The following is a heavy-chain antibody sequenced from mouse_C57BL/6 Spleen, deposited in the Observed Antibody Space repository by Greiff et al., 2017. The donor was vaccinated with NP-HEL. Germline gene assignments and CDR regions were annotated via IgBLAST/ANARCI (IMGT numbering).Heavy chain of an antibody. CDR3: ARFYDGDCGNFDD. CDR1: GYTFTSYW. CDR2: INPSSGYT. Sequence: VQLQQSGAELAKPGASVKLSCKASGYTFTSYWMHWVKQRPGQGLEWIGYINPSSGYTKYNQKFKDKATLTADKSSSTAYMQLSSLTYEDSAVYYCARFYDGDCGNFDDWGTGTTVTVSS. V-gene: IGHV1-7*01. J-gene: IGHJ1*03. D-gene: IGHD2-3*01.